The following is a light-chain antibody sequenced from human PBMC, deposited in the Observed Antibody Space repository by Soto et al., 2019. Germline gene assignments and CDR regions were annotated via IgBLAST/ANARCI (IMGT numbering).Light chain of an antibody. CDR3: QQYNNWPWL. J-gene: IGKJ3*01. CDR2: GAS. Sequence: ETVMTQSPATLSVSPGERATLSCRASQSVSSNLAWYQQKPGQAPRLLIYGASNRANGISARFSGSGSGTEFTLTISSLQPEDFAVYYCQQYNNWPWLFGPGTKVDLK. CDR1: QSVSSN. V-gene: IGKV3-15*01.